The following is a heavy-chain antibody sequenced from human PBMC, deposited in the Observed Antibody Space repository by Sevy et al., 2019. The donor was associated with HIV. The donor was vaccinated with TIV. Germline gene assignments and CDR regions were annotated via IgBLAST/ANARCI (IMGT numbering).Heavy chain of an antibody. CDR2: IKQDGSEK. D-gene: IGHD3-9*01. Sequence: GGSLRLSCAASGFTFSSYWMSWVRQAPGKGLEWVANIKQDGSEKYYVDSVKGRFTISRDNAKNSLYLQMNSLRAEDTAVYYCARGGYDILTGYHRFDYWGQGTLVTVSS. V-gene: IGHV3-7*01. J-gene: IGHJ4*02. CDR3: ARGGYDILTGYHRFDY. CDR1: GFTFSSYW.